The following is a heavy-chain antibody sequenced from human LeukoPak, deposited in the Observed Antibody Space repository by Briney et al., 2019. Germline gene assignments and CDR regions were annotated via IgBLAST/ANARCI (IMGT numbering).Heavy chain of an antibody. J-gene: IGHJ6*02. CDR2: ISGSGGST. CDR3: ARDRYRSGCMDV. D-gene: IGHD6-19*01. CDR1: GFTFSSYA. Sequence: PGGSLRLSCAASGFTFSSYAMSWVRQAPGKGLEWGSAISGSGGSTYYADSVKGRFTISRDNSKNTLYLQMNSLRAEDTAVYYCARDRYRSGCMDVWGQGTTVTVS. V-gene: IGHV3-23*01.